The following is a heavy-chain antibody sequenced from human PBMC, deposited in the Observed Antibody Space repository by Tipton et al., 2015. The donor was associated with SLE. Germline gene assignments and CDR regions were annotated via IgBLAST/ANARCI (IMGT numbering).Heavy chain of an antibody. CDR1: GGAISSDIYY. CDR2: IYYSGRT. CDR3: ARTSIYGDAFDI. J-gene: IGHJ3*02. Sequence: GLVKPSETLSLMCNVSGGAISSDIYYWGWIRQPPGKGLEWIGSIYYSGRTYYKPSLKSRVTISVHTSKDQFSLKVRSVTAADTAVYYCARTSIYGDAFDIWGQGTMVTVSA. V-gene: IGHV4-39*07. D-gene: IGHD3-3*02.